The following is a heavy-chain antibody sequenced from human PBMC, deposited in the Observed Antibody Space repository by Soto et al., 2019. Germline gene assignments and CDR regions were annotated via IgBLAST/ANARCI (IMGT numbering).Heavy chain of an antibody. CDR3: ARLKSCYYKIISYSFDY. CDR2: IYYSGSA. V-gene: IGHV4-31*03. Sequence: LSLTCTVSGDSVSSGGAYWSWIRQHPGKGLEWIGYIYYSGSASYTPSLKSRLTISLDTSQNQVSLRLSSVTAADTAVYYCARLKSCYYKIISYSFDYWARGALVTVSS. D-gene: IGHD3-10*01. CDR1: GDSVSSGGAY. J-gene: IGHJ4*02.